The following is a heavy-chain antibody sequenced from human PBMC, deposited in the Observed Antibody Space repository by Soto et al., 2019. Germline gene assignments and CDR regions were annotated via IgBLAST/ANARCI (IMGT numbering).Heavy chain of an antibody. CDR1: GFTFSSYE. CDR3: VRDLHEPLAADALREAN. Sequence: GGSLRLSCAASGFTFSSYEMHWVRQAPGKGLEWISYISSSGTGTYYADSVRGRFTMSRDNTTHPVSLQMYRPRAEDTAIYYCVRDLHEPLAADALREANWGQGTKVTVSS. V-gene: IGHV3-48*03. CDR2: ISSSGTGT. D-gene: IGHD4-17*01. J-gene: IGHJ4*02.